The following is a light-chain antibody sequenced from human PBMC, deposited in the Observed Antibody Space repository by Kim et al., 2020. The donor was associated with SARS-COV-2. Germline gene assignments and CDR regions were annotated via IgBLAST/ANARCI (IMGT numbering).Light chain of an antibody. Sequence: TATNSCCGTSTEVGRNTESGCQQHQGTAPKLLIYIYKQRTSGVPDPFSCSESGTSGSVAISRRESEDEADDDCAGWDDDLNGYVFGTGTKVTVL. J-gene: IGLJ1*01. CDR2: IYK. V-gene: IGLV1-44*01. CDR3: AGWDDDLNGYV. CDR1: STEVGRNT.